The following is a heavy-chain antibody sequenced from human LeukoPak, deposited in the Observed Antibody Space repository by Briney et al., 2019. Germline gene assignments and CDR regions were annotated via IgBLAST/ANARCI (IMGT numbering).Heavy chain of an antibody. D-gene: IGHD3-22*01. CDR1: GCSITTSDHY. CDR2: IYHTGTT. Sequence: SETLSLTCSVSGCSITTSDHYWGWLRRPPGKRLEWIASIYHTGTTSYNPSLKSWLTISVDRSNNQLSLRLRSVTAADTAVYFCARHLYSFDVSGHVFDLWGQGTVVTVSS. J-gene: IGHJ3*01. CDR3: ARHLYSFDVSGHVFDL. V-gene: IGHV4-39*01.